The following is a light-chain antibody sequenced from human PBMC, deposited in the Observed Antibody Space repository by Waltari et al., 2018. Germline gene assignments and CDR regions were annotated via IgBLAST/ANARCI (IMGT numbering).Light chain of an antibody. CDR1: SSDVGTYNY. CDR3: SSYTSSSTLVV. J-gene: IGLJ2*01. CDR2: DVN. V-gene: IGLV2-14*03. Sequence: QSALTQPASISGSPGQSITISCTGTSSDVGTYNYVSWYQQHPGKAPKLMIYDVNNRPSGVSNRFSCSKSGSTASLTISGLQAEDEADYYCSSYTSSSTLVVFGGGTKLTVL.